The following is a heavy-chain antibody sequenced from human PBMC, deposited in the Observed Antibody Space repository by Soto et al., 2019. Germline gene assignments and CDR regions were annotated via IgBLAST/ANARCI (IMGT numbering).Heavy chain of an antibody. CDR3: ARAQWELLLDAFDI. J-gene: IGHJ3*02. Sequence: PGGSLRLSCAASGFTFSSYWMHWVRQAPGKGLVWVSYISSSGSTIYYADSVKGRFTISRDNAKNSLYLQMNSLRAEDTAVYYCARAQWELLLDAFDIWGQGTMVTVSS. CDR2: ISSSGSTI. CDR1: GFTFSSYW. V-gene: IGHV3-48*04. D-gene: IGHD1-26*01.